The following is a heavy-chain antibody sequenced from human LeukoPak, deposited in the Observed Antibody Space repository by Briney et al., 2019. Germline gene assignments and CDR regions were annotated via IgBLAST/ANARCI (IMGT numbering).Heavy chain of an antibody. D-gene: IGHD2-2*02. V-gene: IGHV1-8*01. CDR3: ARGYCSSTSCYRGKFYYYYYMDV. Sequence: AASVKVSCKASGYTFTSYDINWVRQATGQGLEWMGWMNPNSGNTGYAQKFQGRVTMTRNTSISTAYMELSSLRSEDTAVYYRARGYCSSTSCYRGKFYYYYYMDVWGKGNTVTVSS. CDR1: GYTFTSYD. J-gene: IGHJ6*03. CDR2: MNPNSGNT.